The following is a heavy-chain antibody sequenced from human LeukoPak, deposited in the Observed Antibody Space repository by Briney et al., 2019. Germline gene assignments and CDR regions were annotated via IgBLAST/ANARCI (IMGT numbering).Heavy chain of an antibody. D-gene: IGHD3-22*01. J-gene: IGHJ4*02. V-gene: IGHV3-21*01. Sequence: GGSLRLSCTASGFSFSYYNMNWVRQAPGKGPEWVSFISAASTTIFYADAVKGRFTISRDNAKNSLYLQMNSLRAEDTAVYYCARDSIYSDKSDYYYDYWGQGTLVTVSS. CDR1: GFSFSYYN. CDR3: ARDSIYSDKSDYYYDY. CDR2: ISAASTTI.